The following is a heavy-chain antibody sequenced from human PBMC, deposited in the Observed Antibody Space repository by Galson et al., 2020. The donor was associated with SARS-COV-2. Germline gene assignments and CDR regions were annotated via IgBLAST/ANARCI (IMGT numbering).Heavy chain of an antibody. CDR3: AKCQEGWYCSGGSCYSSYYYYGMDV. CDR1: GFTFSSYA. D-gene: IGHD2-15*01. Sequence: GGSLRLSCAASGFTFSSYAMSWVRQAPGKGLEWVSAISGSGGSTYYADSVKGRFTISRDNSKNTLYLQMNSLRAEDTAVYYCAKCQEGWYCSGGSCYSSYYYYGMDVWGQGTTVTVSS. V-gene: IGHV3-23*01. CDR2: ISGSGGST. J-gene: IGHJ6*02.